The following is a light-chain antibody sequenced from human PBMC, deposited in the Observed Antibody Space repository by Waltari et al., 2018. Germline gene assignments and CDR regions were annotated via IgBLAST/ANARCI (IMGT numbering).Light chain of an antibody. V-gene: IGKV1-27*01. J-gene: IGKJ2*01. CDR2: AAS. CDR1: QDINKD. Sequence: DIQMTQSPSSRSATRGDKVTVTCRASQDINKDLVWYQQKPGKAATHLCCAASSLQTRVSSRVSGSGSGTDFTLTISSLQPEDVATYYCKHEYSFGQGTKVEIK. CDR3: KHEYS.